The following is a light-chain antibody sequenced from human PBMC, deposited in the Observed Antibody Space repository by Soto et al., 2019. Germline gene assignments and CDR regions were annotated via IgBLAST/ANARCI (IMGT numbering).Light chain of an antibody. Sequence: DIPLTQSPSSLSASLGARVTITCRASQTISSWLAWYQQKPGKAPKLLIYKASTLKSGVPSRFSGSGSGTEFTLTISSLQPDDFATYYCQHYNSYSEAFGQGTKVDI. CDR3: QHYNSYSEA. J-gene: IGKJ1*01. CDR2: KAS. V-gene: IGKV1-5*03. CDR1: QTISSW.